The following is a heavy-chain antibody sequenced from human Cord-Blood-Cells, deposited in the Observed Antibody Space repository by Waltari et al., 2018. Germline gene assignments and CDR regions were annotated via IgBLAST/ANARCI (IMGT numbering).Heavy chain of an antibody. D-gene: IGHD3-3*01. V-gene: IGHV4-34*01. J-gene: IGHJ4*02. CDR3: ARVGLEWSYGYYFDY. CDR2: INQSGST. Sequence: QVQLQQWGAGLLKPSETLSLTCAVYGGSFSGYYWSWIRQPPGKGLEWIGEINQSGSTNYNPPLKSRVTISVDTSKNQFSLKLSSVTAADTAVYYCARVGLEWSYGYYFDYWGQGTLVTVSS. CDR1: GGSFSGYY.